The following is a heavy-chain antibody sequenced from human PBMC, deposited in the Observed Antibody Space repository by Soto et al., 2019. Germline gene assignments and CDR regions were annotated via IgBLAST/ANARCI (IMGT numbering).Heavy chain of an antibody. V-gene: IGHV4-59*01. CDR3: GRGAHGGLFDY. J-gene: IGHJ4*02. Sequence: PTETLSLTCTVSRGSLNHYYMTWVRQPPGKRLEWIGYIHYTGTTNHNPSLKGRVTMSVDTSNNQFSLKLSSVTAADTAVYYCGRGAHGGLFDYWGRGNMVTGSS. D-gene: IGHD2-15*01. CDR1: RGSLNHYY. CDR2: IHYTGTT.